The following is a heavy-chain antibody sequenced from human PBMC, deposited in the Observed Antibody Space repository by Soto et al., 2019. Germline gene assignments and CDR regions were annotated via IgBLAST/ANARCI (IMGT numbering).Heavy chain of an antibody. CDR3: AMLGGWSGGSSGMDV. D-gene: IGHD6-19*01. CDR2: IRRKANSYTT. V-gene: IGHV3-72*01. J-gene: IGHJ6*02. Sequence: EVQLVESGGGLVQPGGSLRLSCAASGLIFSDYHMDWVRQAPGKGLGWVGRIRRKANSYTTEYAASVKGRFTISRDDSKNSRYLQMNSLKSEDTAVYYCAMLGGWSGGSSGMDVWGQGTTVTVSS. CDR1: GLIFSDYH.